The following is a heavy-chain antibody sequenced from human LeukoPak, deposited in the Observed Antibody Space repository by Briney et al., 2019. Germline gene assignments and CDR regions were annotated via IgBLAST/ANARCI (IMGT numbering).Heavy chain of an antibody. CDR3: ARIAVAGDFDY. J-gene: IGHJ4*02. CDR2: INVGNGNT. CDR1: GYTFTSYA. Sequence: GASVKVSCKASGYTFTSYAMHWVRQAPGQRLEWMGWINVGNGNTKYSQKFQGRVTITRDTSASTAYMELSSLRSEDTAVYYCARIAVAGDFDYWGQGTLVTVSS. V-gene: IGHV1-3*01. D-gene: IGHD6-19*01.